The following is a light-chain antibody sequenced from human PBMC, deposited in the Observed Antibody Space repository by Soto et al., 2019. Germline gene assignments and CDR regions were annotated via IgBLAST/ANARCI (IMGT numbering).Light chain of an antibody. CDR2: DAS. CDR1: QSISSW. V-gene: IGKV1-5*01. CDR3: QQYNSYSFT. Sequence: DIQMTQSPSTQSASVGDRVIITCRASQSISSWLAWYQQKPGKAPKFLIYDASRLESGVPSRFRGSGSGTEFTLTISSLQPDDFATYYCQQYNSYSFTFGPGTKVDIK. J-gene: IGKJ3*01.